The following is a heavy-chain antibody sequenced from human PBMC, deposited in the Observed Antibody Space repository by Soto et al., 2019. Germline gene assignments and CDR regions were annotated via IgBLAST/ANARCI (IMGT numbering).Heavy chain of an antibody. CDR2: IYNSGST. CDR1: GGSISTFY. Sequence: PSETLSLTCTVSGGSISTFYWSWIRQPPGKGLEWIGYIYNSGSTNYNPSLKSRVTISVDASKKQLSLELSSVTAADTAVYYCARDLSTYTRALVYWGQGILVTVSS. D-gene: IGHD2-2*02. J-gene: IGHJ4*02. CDR3: ARDLSTYTRALVY. V-gene: IGHV4-59*01.